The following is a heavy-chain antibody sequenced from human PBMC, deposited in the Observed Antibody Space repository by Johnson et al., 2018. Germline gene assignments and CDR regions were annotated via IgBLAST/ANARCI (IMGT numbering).Heavy chain of an antibody. J-gene: IGHJ6*03. CDR1: GFTFSTYT. V-gene: IGHV3-48*01. CDR3: ARDSVSRQLHYYYYMDV. CDR2: ISYDSSTI. Sequence: EVQLLESGGGLVQPGGSLRLSCAASGFTFSTYTMNWVRQAPGQGLEWVSYISYDSSTIYYADSVKGRFTISRDNAKNSLYLQMTSLRAEDTAGYYCARDSVSRQLHYYYYMDVWGKGTTVTVSS. D-gene: IGHD6-6*01.